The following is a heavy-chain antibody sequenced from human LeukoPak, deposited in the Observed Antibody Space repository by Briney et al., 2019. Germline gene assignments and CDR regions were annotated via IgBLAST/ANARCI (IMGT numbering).Heavy chain of an antibody. CDR1: GFTFNSYA. CDR2: VTGSGGST. CDR3: AKSGGSERCDFDY. V-gene: IGHV3-23*01. Sequence: PGGSLRLSCAASGFTFNSYAMNWVRQAPGKGLEWVSAVTGSGGSTYYADTLKGRFTISRDNSKNTRDLQMNSSSAEGAAVYYWAKSGGSERCDFDYWGEGTLVTVSS. J-gene: IGHJ4*02. D-gene: IGHD1-26*01.